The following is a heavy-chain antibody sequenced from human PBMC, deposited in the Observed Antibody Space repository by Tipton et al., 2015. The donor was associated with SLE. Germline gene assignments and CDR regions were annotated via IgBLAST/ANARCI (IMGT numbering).Heavy chain of an antibody. J-gene: IGHJ3*02. CDR1: GYSISSGYY. V-gene: IGHV4-38-2*02. CDR2: IYYSGST. CDR3: ARTITMMMFPGAFDI. Sequence: TLSLTCTVSGYSISSGYYWGWIRQPPGKGLEWIGSIYYSGSTYYNPSLKSRVTISVDTSKNQFSLKLSSVTAADTAVYYCARTITMMMFPGAFDIWGQGTMVTVSS. D-gene: IGHD3-22*01.